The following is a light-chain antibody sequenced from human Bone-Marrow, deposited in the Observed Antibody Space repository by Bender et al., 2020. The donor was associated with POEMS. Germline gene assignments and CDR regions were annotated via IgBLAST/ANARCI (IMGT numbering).Light chain of an antibody. V-gene: IGLV4-69*02. CDR2: LNSDGSH. J-gene: IGLJ2*01. CDR1: SEYSYYA. CDR3: QAWGTGIVV. Sequence: QLAVTQSPSASATLGDSLKLTCTLSSEYSYYAIAWHQQQPEKGPRFLMNLNSDGSHSKGDGISDRFSGSISGAERYLTISSLQYEDEADYYCQAWGTGIVVFGGGTKLTVL.